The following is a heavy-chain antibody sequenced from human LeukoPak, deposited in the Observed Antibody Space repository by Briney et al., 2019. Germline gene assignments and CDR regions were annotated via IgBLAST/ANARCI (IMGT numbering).Heavy chain of an antibody. CDR3: AKGVASSGWYEANWFDP. Sequence: GGSLRLSCAASEFTISDYYMSWIRQAPGKGLGWVSAISGSGGSTYYADSVKGRFTISRDNSKNTLYLQMNSLRAEDTAVYYCAKGVASSGWYEANWFDPWGQGTLVTVSS. D-gene: IGHD6-19*01. J-gene: IGHJ5*02. CDR2: ISGSGGST. V-gene: IGHV3-23*01. CDR1: EFTISDYY.